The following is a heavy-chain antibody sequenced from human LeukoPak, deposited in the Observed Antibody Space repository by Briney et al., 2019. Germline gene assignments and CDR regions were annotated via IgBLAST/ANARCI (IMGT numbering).Heavy chain of an antibody. CDR2: IYYSGST. J-gene: IGHJ6*03. CDR3: ARDLGYSYPADYYYVDV. V-gene: IGHV4-59*01. CDR1: GGSISSYY. D-gene: IGHD5-18*01. Sequence: PSETLSLTCTVSGGSISSYYWSWIRQPPGKGLEWIGYIYYSGSTNYNPSLKSRVTISVDTSKNQFSLKLSSVTAADTAVYYCARDLGYSYPADYYYVDVWGKGTTVTVSS.